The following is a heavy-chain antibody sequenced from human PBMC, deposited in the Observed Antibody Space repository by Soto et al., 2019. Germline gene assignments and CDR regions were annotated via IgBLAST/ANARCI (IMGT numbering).Heavy chain of an antibody. CDR3: AREIDYGGKEGGVKNWFDP. J-gene: IGHJ5*02. CDR1: GGTFSSYT. Sequence: QVQLVQSGAEVKKPGSSVKVSCKASGGTFSSYTISWVRQAPGQGLEWMGRIIPILGIANYAQKFQGRVTITADKSTSTAYKELSSLRSEDTAVYYCAREIDYGGKEGGVKNWFDPWGQGTLVTVSS. CDR2: IIPILGIA. V-gene: IGHV1-69*08. D-gene: IGHD4-17*01.